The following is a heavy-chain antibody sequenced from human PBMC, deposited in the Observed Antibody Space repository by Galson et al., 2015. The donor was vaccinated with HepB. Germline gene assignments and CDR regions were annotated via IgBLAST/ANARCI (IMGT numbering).Heavy chain of an antibody. CDR2: ISGSGGST. D-gene: IGHD1-26*01. CDR3: AKGGSWYYYYYMDV. V-gene: IGHV3-23*01. J-gene: IGHJ6*03. Sequence: SLRLSCAASGFTFSSYAMSWVRQAPGKGLEWVSAISGSGGSTYYADSVKGRFTISRDNSKNTLYLQMNSLRAEDTAVYYCAKGGSWYYYYYMDVWGKGTTVIASS. CDR1: GFTFSSYA.